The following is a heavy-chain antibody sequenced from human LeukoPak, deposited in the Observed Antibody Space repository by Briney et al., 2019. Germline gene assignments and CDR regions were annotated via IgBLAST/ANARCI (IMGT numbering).Heavy chain of an antibody. CDR2: IYYSGST. V-gene: IGHV4-39*07. CDR1: GGSISSSSYY. CDR3: ARGSYSYAAHFDY. Sequence: SETLSLTCTVSGGSISSSSYYWGWIRQPPGKGLEWIGSIYYSGSTYYNPSLKSRVTISVDTSKNQFSLKLSSVTAADTAVYYCARGSYSYAAHFDYWGQGTLVTVSS. D-gene: IGHD3-16*01. J-gene: IGHJ4*02.